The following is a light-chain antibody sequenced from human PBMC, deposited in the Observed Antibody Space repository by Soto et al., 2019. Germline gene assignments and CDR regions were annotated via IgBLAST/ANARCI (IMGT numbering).Light chain of an antibody. Sequence: EIVLTQSPATLSLSPGERATLSCRASQSVSSYLAWYQQKPGQAPRLLIYDASNRATGIPARFSGSGSGTDIPLTASIPESEDFAVYYCQQRSNWPGTFGQGAKVEIK. J-gene: IGKJ1*01. CDR2: DAS. V-gene: IGKV3-11*01. CDR1: QSVSSY. CDR3: QQRSNWPGT.